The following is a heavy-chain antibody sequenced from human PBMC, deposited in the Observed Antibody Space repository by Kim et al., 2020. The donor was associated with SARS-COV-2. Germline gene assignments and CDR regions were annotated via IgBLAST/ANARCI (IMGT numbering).Heavy chain of an antibody. J-gene: IGHJ4*02. CDR2: IVRSSDK. V-gene: IGHV3-23*01. CDR1: GFDFYAYA. Sequence: GGSLRLSCAASGFDFYAYAMNWIRQAPGRGLERVSGIVRSSDKYYAESVNGRFTISRDTSNNLVYLQMNSLRVEDTAIYYCAKDRISGDGFWEFDYWGQGILVTVSS. D-gene: IGHD3-3*01. CDR3: AKDRISGDGFWEFDY.